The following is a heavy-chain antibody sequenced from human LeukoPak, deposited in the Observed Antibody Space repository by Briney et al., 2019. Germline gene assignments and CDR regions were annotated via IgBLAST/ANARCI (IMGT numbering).Heavy chain of an antibody. CDR3: ARDLLLWFGELFSYFDY. D-gene: IGHD3-10*01. CDR1: GFIFSDYW. Sequence: GGSLRLSCAASGFIFSDYWMSWVRQAPGKGLEWVANIKQDGSEKYYVDSVKGRFTISRDNAKNSLYLQMNSLRAEDTAVYYCARDLLLWFGELFSYFDYWGQGTLVTVSS. J-gene: IGHJ4*02. CDR2: IKQDGSEK. V-gene: IGHV3-7*01.